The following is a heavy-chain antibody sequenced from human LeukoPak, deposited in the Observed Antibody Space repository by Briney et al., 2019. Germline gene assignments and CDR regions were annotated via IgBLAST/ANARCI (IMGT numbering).Heavy chain of an antibody. CDR2: ISWNSGHK. J-gene: IGHJ6*04. V-gene: IGHV3-9*01. D-gene: IGHD3-10*02. Sequence: GGSLRLSCAASGFTFDDYAMHWVRQAPGKGLEWVSGISWNSGHKGYADSVKGRFTISRDNAKNSLYLQMNSLRAEDTAVYYCAELGITMIGGVWGKGTTVTISS. CDR3: AELGITMIGGV. CDR1: GFTFDDYA.